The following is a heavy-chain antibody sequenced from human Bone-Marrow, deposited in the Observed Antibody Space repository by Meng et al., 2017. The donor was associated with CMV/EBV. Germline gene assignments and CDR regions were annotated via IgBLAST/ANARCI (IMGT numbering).Heavy chain of an antibody. J-gene: IGHJ6*02. D-gene: IGHD1-7*01. V-gene: IGHV3-48*03. CDR1: GFTFSSYE. CDR2: ISSSGSTI. Sequence: GGSLRLSCAASGFTFSSYEMNWVRQAPGKGLEWVSYISSSGSTIYYADSVKGRFTISRDNAKNSLYLQMNSLRAEDTAAYYCARDANWNYDRLHYYGMDVWGQGTTVTVSS. CDR3: ARDANWNYDRLHYYGMDV.